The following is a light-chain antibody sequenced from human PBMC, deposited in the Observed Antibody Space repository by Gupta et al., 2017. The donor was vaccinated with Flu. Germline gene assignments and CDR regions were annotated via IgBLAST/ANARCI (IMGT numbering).Light chain of an antibody. V-gene: IGKV2-30*01. CDR3: MQGAHWPWA. CDR1: QGLVYSDGNTY. Sequence: ISCRSSQGLVYSDGNTYLHWFQQRPGQSPRRLIYQVSYRDSGVTDRFSGSGSGTDFTLKISRVEAEDVGIYFCMQGAHWPWAFGQGTTVEIK. CDR2: QVS. J-gene: IGKJ1*01.